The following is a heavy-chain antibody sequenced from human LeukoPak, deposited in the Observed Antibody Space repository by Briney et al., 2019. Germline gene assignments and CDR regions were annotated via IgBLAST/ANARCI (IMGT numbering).Heavy chain of an antibody. CDR3: GKDRPYDYDYSTASFDY. V-gene: IGHV3-23*01. CDR2: ISASGDTT. CDR1: GFTFTNYA. Sequence: GGSLRLSCAASGFTFTNYAMTWVRQAPGKGLEWVSTISASGDTTYYSDSVKGRFTIFRDNSKTTLYLHMNSLRADDTAIYYCGKDRPYDYDYSTASFDYWGQGTLVTVSS. J-gene: IGHJ4*02. D-gene: IGHD5-12*01.